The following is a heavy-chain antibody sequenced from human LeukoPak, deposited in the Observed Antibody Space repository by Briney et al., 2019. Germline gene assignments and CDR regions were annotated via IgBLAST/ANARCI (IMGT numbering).Heavy chain of an antibody. J-gene: IGHJ2*01. CDR2: IKQDGSEK. V-gene: IGHV3-7*01. D-gene: IGHD6-19*01. Sequence: PGGSLRLSCAASGFTFSSYWMSWVRQAPGKGLEWVANIKQDGSEKYYVDSVKGRFTISRDNAKNSLYLQMNGLRAEDTAVYYCARDHPDGWFSWYFDLWGRGTLVTVSS. CDR1: GFTFSSYW. CDR3: ARDHPDGWFSWYFDL.